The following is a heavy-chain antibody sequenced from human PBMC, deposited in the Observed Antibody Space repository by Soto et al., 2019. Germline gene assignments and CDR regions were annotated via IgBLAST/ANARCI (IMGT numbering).Heavy chain of an antibody. Sequence: ASVKVSCKASGYTFTGYYMHWVRQAPGQGLEWMGWINPNSGGTNYAQKFQGWVTMTRDTSISTAYMELSRLRSDDTAVYYCARGLYSSTRIYGMDVWGQGTTGTVSS. CDR1: GYTFTGYY. D-gene: IGHD6-13*01. CDR3: ARGLYSSTRIYGMDV. V-gene: IGHV1-2*04. CDR2: INPNSGGT. J-gene: IGHJ6*02.